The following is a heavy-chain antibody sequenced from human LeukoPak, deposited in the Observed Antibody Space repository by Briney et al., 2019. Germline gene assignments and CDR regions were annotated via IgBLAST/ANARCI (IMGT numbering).Heavy chain of an antibody. CDR3: ARVSYKAIDY. Sequence: SETLSLTCTVSGGSISSYYWSWIRQPPGKGLEWIGYIYYSGSTNYNPSLESRVTISVDTSKNQFSLKLSSVTAADTAVYYCARVSYKAIDYWGQGTLVTVSS. V-gene: IGHV4-59*01. CDR2: IYYSGST. D-gene: IGHD5-18*01. J-gene: IGHJ4*02. CDR1: GGSISSYY.